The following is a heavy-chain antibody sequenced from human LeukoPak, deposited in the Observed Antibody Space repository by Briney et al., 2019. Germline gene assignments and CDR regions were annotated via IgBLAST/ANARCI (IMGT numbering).Heavy chain of an antibody. J-gene: IGHJ6*03. Sequence: SETLSLTCTVAGGSINDHYWSWIRQPPGKGLEWIGYIDYSGTTNYNPSLKSRVDTSKNQLSLKLTSVTAADTAVYYCARDTPIDPYYYYYMDVWGKGTTVTVSS. V-gene: IGHV4-59*11. CDR1: GGSINDHY. D-gene: IGHD2-15*01. CDR2: IDYSGTT. CDR3: ARDTPIDPYYYYYMDV.